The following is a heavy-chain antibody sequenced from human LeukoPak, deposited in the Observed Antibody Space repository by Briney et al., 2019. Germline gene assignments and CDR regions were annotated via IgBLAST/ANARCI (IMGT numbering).Heavy chain of an antibody. CDR3: ARLLRYFDWLLEADP. Sequence: ASVKVSCKVSGYTLTELSMHWVRQAPGKGLEWMGGFDPEDGETIYAQKFQGRVTMTTDTSTSTAYMELRSLRSDDTAVYYCARLLRYFDWLLEADPWGQGTLVTVSS. D-gene: IGHD3-9*01. CDR1: GYTLTELS. V-gene: IGHV1-24*01. CDR2: FDPEDGET. J-gene: IGHJ5*02.